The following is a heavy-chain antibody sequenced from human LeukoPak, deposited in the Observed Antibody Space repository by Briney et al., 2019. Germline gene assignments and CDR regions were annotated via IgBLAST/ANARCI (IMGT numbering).Heavy chain of an antibody. D-gene: IGHD2-2*01. CDR2: ISYDGSNK. Sequence: GGSLRLSCAASGFTFSSYGMHWVRQAPGKGLEWVAVISYDGSNKYYADSVKGRFIISRDNAKNSLYLQMSSLRAEDTAVYYCARVGSTSSVDYWGQGTLVTVSS. CDR3: ARVGSTSSVDY. CDR1: GFTFSSYG. V-gene: IGHV3-30*03. J-gene: IGHJ4*02.